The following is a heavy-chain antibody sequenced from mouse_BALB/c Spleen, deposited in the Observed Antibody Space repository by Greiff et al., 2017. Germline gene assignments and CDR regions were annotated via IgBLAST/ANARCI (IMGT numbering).Heavy chain of an antibody. CDR2: ISDGGSYT. V-gene: IGHV5-4*02. D-gene: IGHD1-1*01. CDR3: ARDRDYGSSYFAY. Sequence: EVKVVESGGGLVKPGGSLKLSCAASGFTFSDYYMYWVRQTPEKRLEWVATISDGGSYTYYPDSVKGRFTISRDNAKNNLYLQMSSLKSEDTAMYYCARDRDYGSSYFAYWGQGTLVTVSA. J-gene: IGHJ3*01. CDR1: GFTFSDYY.